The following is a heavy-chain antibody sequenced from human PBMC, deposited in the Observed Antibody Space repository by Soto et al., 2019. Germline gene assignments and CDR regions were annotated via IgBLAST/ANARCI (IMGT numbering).Heavy chain of an antibody. CDR3: ARAEMGPGYNWNDPYYYCYMDV. CDR1: GYTFTSYG. D-gene: IGHD1-1*01. J-gene: IGHJ6*03. V-gene: IGHV1-18*01. Sequence: ASVKVSCKASGYTFTSYGISWVRQAPGQGLEWMGWISAYNGNTNYAQKLQGRVTMTTDTSTSTAYMELRSLRSDDTAMYYCARAEMGPGYNWNDPYYYCYMDVWGKGTTVTVSS. CDR2: ISAYNGNT.